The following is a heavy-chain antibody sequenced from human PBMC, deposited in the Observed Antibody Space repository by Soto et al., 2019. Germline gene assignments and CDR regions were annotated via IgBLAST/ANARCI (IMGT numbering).Heavy chain of an antibody. V-gene: IGHV1-69*01. J-gene: IGHJ4*02. CDR2: IIPLFGTA. CDR3: AADVGASARTFDY. D-gene: IGHD1-26*01. Sequence: QVQLVQSGAEVKKPGSSVNVSCKASGGTFSTYAISWVRQAPGQGLEWMGGIIPLFGTANYAQKFQGRVTITADESTSTAYMELSSLGSEETAVYYCAADVGASARTFDYWGQGSLGTVYS. CDR1: GGTFSTYA.